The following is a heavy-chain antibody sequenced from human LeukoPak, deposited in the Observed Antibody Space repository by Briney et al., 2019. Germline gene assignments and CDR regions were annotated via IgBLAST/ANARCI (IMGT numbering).Heavy chain of an antibody. J-gene: IGHJ3*02. CDR2: INHSGST. V-gene: IGHV4-34*01. Sequence: SETLSLTCAVYGGSFSGYYWSWIRQPPGKGLEWIGEINHSGSTNYNPSLKSRVTISVDTSKNQFSLKLSSVTAADTAVYYCARLPQRRYYYGSGSYSDAFDIWGQGTMVTVSS. CDR1: GGSFSGYY. CDR3: ARLPQRRYYYGSGSYSDAFDI. D-gene: IGHD3-10*01.